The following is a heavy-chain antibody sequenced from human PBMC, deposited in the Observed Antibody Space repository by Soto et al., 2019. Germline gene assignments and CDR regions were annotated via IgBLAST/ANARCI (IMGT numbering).Heavy chain of an antibody. CDR1: GGSISSSSYY. Sequence: SETLSLTCTVSGGSISSSSYYWGWIRQPPGKGLEWIGSIYYSGSTYYNPSLKSRVTISVDTSKNQFSLKLSSVTAADTAVYYCARHYAGYSSGWTLLYFDYWGQGTLVTVSS. CDR3: ARHYAGYSSGWTLLYFDY. D-gene: IGHD6-19*01. V-gene: IGHV4-39*01. CDR2: IYYSGST. J-gene: IGHJ4*02.